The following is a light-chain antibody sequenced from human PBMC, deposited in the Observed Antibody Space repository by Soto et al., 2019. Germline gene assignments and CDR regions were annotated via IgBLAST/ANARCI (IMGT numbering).Light chain of an antibody. CDR3: QQYGSSPWIT. Sequence: EIVLTQSPGTLSLSPGERATLSCRASQSVSSSYLAWYQQKPGQAPRLLIYGASSRATGIPDRFSGSGSGTDFTLTTSRLEPEDFAVYYCQQYGSSPWITFGQGTRLEIK. V-gene: IGKV3-20*01. J-gene: IGKJ5*01. CDR1: QSVSSSY. CDR2: GAS.